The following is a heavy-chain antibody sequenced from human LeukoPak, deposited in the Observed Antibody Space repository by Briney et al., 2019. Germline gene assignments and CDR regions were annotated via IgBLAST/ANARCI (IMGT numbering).Heavy chain of an antibody. J-gene: IGHJ5*02. CDR3: ARGKNSGRTIVPAWGMKNWFDP. V-gene: IGHV4-34*01. D-gene: IGHD5-12*01. Sequence: PGGSLRLSCAAPGFTFSTYSMNWVRQPPGKGLEWIGEINHSGSTKYNPSLKSRVTISVDTSKNQFSLKLSSVTAADTAVYYCARGKNSGRTIVPAWGMKNWFDPWGQGTLVTVSS. CDR1: GFTFSTYS. CDR2: INHSGST.